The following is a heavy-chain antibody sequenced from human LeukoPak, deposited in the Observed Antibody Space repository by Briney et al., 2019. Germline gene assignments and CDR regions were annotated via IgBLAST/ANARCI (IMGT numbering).Heavy chain of an antibody. J-gene: IGHJ4*02. CDR2: ISAYNGNA. CDR3: ARDHLIIHAQYIDY. Sequence: ASVKVSCKASGYTFTSYGISWVRQAPGQGLEWMGWISAYNGNANYVQRLQGRVTMTTDTSTSTAYMELRSLRSDDTATYYCARDHLIIHAQYIDYWGQGTLVTVSS. V-gene: IGHV1-18*01. D-gene: IGHD3-10*01. CDR1: GYTFTSYG.